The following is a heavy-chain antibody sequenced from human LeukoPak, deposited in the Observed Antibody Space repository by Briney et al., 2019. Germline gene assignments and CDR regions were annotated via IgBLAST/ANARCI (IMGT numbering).Heavy chain of an antibody. CDR2: ISGSGGST. CDR1: GFTFSSYA. CDR3: ARDSGYYYFDY. V-gene: IGHV3-23*01. D-gene: IGHD6-25*01. J-gene: IGHJ4*02. Sequence: PGGSLRLSCAASGFTFSSYAMSWVRQAPGKGLEWVSAISGSGGSTYYADSVKGRFTISRDNSKNTLYLQMNSLRGEDTALYYCARDSGYYYFDYGGQGTMVTVSS.